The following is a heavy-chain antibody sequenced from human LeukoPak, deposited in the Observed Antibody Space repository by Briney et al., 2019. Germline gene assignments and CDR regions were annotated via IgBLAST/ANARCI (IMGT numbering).Heavy chain of an antibody. J-gene: IGHJ4*02. CDR2: ISGSGGST. Sequence: GGSLRLSCAASGFTFSSYAMHWVRQAPGKGLEWVSAISGSGGSTYYADSVKGRFTISRDNSKNTLYLQMNSLRAEDTAVYYCAKELPRDYYGSGSYYYGYNWGQGTLVTVSS. CDR3: AKELPRDYYGSGSYYYGYN. D-gene: IGHD3-10*01. V-gene: IGHV3-23*01. CDR1: GFTFSSYA.